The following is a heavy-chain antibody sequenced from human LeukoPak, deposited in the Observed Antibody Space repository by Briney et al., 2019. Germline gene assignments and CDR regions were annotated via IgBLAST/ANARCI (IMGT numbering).Heavy chain of an antibody. CDR1: GGXISSYY. CDR3: ARDRSNPYYDFWSGQGWFDP. J-gene: IGHJ5*02. D-gene: IGHD3-3*01. Sequence: PSETLSLTCTVSGGXISSYYWSWIRQPPGRGLEWIGYIYYSGSTNYNPSLKSRVTISVDTSKNQFSLKLSSVAAADTAVYYCARDRSNPYYDFWSGQGWFDPWGQGTLVTVSS. V-gene: IGHV4-59*01. CDR2: IYYSGST.